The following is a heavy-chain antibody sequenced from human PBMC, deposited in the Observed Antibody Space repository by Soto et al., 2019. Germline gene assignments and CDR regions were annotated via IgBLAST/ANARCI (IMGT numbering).Heavy chain of an antibody. Sequence: SETLSLTCTVSGGSISSGGYYWSWIRQHPGKGLEWIGYIYYSGSTYYNPSLKSRVTISVDTSKNQFSLKLSSVTAADTAVYYCARGHRLLWFGGGMDVWGQGTTVTVSS. J-gene: IGHJ6*02. CDR2: IYYSGST. V-gene: IGHV4-31*03. CDR1: GGSISSGGYY. D-gene: IGHD3-10*01. CDR3: ARGHRLLWFGGGMDV.